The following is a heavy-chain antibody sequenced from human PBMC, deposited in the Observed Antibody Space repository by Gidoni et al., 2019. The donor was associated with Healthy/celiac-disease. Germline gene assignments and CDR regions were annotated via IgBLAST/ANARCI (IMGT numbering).Heavy chain of an antibody. CDR3: AKDTVWGLAAAGTSAFDI. V-gene: IGHV3-9*01. Sequence: EVQLVESGGGLVQPGRSLRLSCAASGFTFDDYARHWVRQAPGKGLEWGSGISWNSGSIGYADSVKGRFTISRDNAKNSLYLQMNSLRAEDTALYYCAKDTVWGLAAAGTSAFDIWGQGTMVTVSS. J-gene: IGHJ3*02. CDR1: GFTFDDYA. CDR2: ISWNSGSI. D-gene: IGHD6-13*01.